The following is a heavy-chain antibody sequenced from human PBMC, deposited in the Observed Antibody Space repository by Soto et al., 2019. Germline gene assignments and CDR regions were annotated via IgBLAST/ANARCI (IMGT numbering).Heavy chain of an antibody. CDR3: AKDMFPNYSFNSGSYSKGAFDI. CDR2: ISWNSGSK. J-gene: IGHJ3*02. Sequence: EVQLVESGGGLVQPGMSLRLSCAASGFTFDDYAMHWVRQAPGKGLEWVSGISWNSGSKGYADSVKGRFTISRDNAKNSLYLQMNSLRAEDTAFYYCAKDMFPNYSFNSGSYSKGAFDIWGQGQRSPSLQ. CDR1: GFTFDDYA. V-gene: IGHV3-9*01. D-gene: IGHD3-10*01.